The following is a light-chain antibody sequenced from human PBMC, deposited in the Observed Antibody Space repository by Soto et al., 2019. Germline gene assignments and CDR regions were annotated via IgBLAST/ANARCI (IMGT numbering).Light chain of an antibody. V-gene: IGLV2-23*01. J-gene: IGLJ2*01. CDR1: SSDVGSYNL. CDR2: EGS. CDR3: CSYAGSVV. Sequence: QSALTQPASVSGSPGQSITISCTGTSSDVGSYNLVSWYQQHPGKAPQLMIYEGSKRPSGVSNRFSGSKSGNTASLTISGLQAEDEDDYYCCSYAGSVVFGGGTKLTVL.